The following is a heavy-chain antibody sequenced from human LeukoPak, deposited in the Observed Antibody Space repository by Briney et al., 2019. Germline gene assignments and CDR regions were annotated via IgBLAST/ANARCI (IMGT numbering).Heavy chain of an antibody. D-gene: IGHD3-3*01. CDR1: GYTFTGYY. Sequence: ASVKVSCKSSGYTFTGYYMHWVRQAPGQGLEWMGWINPNSGGTNYAQKFQGRVTMTRDTSISAAYMEVSRLRSDDTGVYYCARDDYDFWSALTDWGQGTLVTVPS. J-gene: IGHJ4*02. V-gene: IGHV1-2*02. CDR3: ARDDYDFWSALTD. CDR2: INPNSGGT.